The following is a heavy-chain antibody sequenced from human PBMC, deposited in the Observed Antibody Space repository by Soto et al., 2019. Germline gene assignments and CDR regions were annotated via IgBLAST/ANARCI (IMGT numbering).Heavy chain of an antibody. Sequence: QVQLVESGGGVVQPGRSLRLSCAASGFTFSSYGMHWVRQAPGKGLEWVAVIWYDGSNKYYADSVKGRFTISRDNSKNTLYLQMNSLRAEDTAVYYCARPTVTTRTSFYYYGMDVWGQGTTVTVSS. V-gene: IGHV3-33*01. D-gene: IGHD4-17*01. CDR1: GFTFSSYG. CDR3: ARPTVTTRTSFYYYGMDV. CDR2: IWYDGSNK. J-gene: IGHJ6*02.